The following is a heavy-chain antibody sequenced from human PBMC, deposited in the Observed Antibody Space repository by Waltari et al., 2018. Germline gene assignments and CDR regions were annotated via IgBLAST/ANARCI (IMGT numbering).Heavy chain of an antibody. V-gene: IGHV1-2*02. CDR2: IHPNSGAS. D-gene: IGHD3-22*01. J-gene: IGHJ4*02. CDR1: GYTFTAYA. CDR3: ARGYYDSSGFYPFDY. Sequence: QVHLVQSGAEVTKPGASVKVSCKASGYTFTAYAMNWVRQATGQALEWMGWIHPNSGASNYAQNCQGRVTMTRDTSVSTVYMELSSLTSDDTAVYYGARGYYDSSGFYPFDYWGQGTLASVSP.